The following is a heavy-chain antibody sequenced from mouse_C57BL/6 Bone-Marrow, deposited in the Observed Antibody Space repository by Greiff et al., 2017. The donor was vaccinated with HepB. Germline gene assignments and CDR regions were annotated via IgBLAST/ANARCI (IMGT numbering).Heavy chain of an antibody. CDR3: AKALLRFSPWYFDV. V-gene: IGHV5-17*01. J-gene: IGHJ1*03. CDR2: ISSGSSTI. D-gene: IGHD1-1*01. Sequence: EVKLVESGGGLVKPGGSLKLSCAASGFTFSDYGMHWVRQAPEKGLEWVAYISSGSSTIYYADTVKGRFTISRDNAKNTLFLQMTSLRSEDTAMYYCAKALLRFSPWYFDVWGTGTTVTVSS. CDR1: GFTFSDYG.